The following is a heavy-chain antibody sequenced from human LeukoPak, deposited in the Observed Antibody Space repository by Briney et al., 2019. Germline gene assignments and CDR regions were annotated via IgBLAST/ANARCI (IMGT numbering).Heavy chain of an antibody. CDR1: GYTFTSYD. V-gene: IGHV1-8*03. CDR3: ARGVSGSYYGDDAFDI. CDR2: MNPNSGNT. D-gene: IGHD1-26*01. J-gene: IGHJ3*02. Sequence: ASVKVSCKASGYTFTSYDINWVRQATGQGLEWMGWMNPNSGNTGYAQKVQGRVTITRNTSISTAYMELSSLRSEDTAVYYCARGVSGSYYGDDAFDIWGQGTMVTVSS.